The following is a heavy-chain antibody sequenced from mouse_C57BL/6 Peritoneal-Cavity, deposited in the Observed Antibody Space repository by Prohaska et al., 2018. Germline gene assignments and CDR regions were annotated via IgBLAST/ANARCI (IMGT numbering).Heavy chain of an antibody. V-gene: IGHV12-3*01. CDR3: AGVLYYYGSSYWYFDV. J-gene: IGHJ1*03. CDR1: GFPFTSGSY. Sequence: QMQLQESGPGLVKPSHSLFLTCSITGFPFTSGSYCICFLQSPRKSLELMGYITHSGETFYNPSLQRPISITRETSKNQFFLQLNSVTTEDTGMYYCAGVLYYYGSSYWYFDVWGTGTTVTVS. D-gene: IGHD1-1*01. CDR2: ITHSGET.